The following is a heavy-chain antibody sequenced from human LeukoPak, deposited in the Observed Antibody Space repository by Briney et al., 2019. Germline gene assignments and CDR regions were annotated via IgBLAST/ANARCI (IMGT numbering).Heavy chain of an antibody. CDR1: GFTFSRYE. J-gene: IGHJ4*02. Sequence: GGSLRLSCAASGFTFSRYEMNWVRQAPGKGLEWVSYISASTTTTYYGDSVKGRLTISRDNAKNSLHLQMSSLRDEDTAIYYCAKATDTYGYLFDQWGQGTLVTVSS. V-gene: IGHV3-48*03. CDR2: ISASTTTT. CDR3: AKATDTYGYLFDQ. D-gene: IGHD5-18*01.